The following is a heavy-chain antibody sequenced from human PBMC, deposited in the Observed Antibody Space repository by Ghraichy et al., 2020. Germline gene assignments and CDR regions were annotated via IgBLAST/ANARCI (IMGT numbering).Heavy chain of an antibody. V-gene: IGHV3-30*04. CDR2: ISYDGSNK. Sequence: GGSLRLSCAASGFTFSSYAMHWVRQAPGKGLEWVAVISYDGSNKYYADSVKGRFTISRDNSKNTLYLQMNSLRAEDTAVYYCARDLNNYGDYVGGWFDPWGQGTLVTVSS. J-gene: IGHJ5*02. CDR1: GFTFSSYA. D-gene: IGHD4-17*01. CDR3: ARDLNNYGDYVGGWFDP.